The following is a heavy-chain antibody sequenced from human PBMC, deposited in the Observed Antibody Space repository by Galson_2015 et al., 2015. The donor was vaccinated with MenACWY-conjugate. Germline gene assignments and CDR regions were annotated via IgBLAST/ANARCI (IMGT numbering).Heavy chain of an antibody. Sequence: SVKVSCKASGYTSTTDSIHWVRQAPGQGLEWMGRINPSSGTTTYAQKFQGRVTMTRDTSYMELYSLRSEDTAVYYCAGRNSSGGRGDFDYGGQGTLVTASS. D-gene: IGHD2-15*01. CDR2: INPSSGTT. CDR3: AGRNSSGGRGDFDY. CDR1: GYTSTTDS. J-gene: IGHJ4*02. V-gene: IGHV1-46*01.